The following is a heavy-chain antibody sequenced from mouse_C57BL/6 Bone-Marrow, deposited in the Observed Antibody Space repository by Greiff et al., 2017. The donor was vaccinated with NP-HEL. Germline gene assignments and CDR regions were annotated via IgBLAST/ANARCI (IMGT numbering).Heavy chain of an antibody. J-gene: IGHJ3*01. Sequence: EVHLVESGAELVKPGASVKLSCTASGFNIKDYYMHWVKQRTEQGLEWIGRIDPEDGETKYAPKFQGKATIPADTSSNTAYLQLSSLTSEDTAVYYCAPKSGHLLLRYLFAYWGQGTLVTVSA. CDR1: GFNIKDYY. D-gene: IGHD1-1*01. CDR2: IDPEDGET. CDR3: APKSGHLLLRYLFAY. V-gene: IGHV14-2*01.